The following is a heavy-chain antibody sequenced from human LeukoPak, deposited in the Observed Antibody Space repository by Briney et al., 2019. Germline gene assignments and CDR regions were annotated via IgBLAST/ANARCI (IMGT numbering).Heavy chain of an antibody. Sequence: SETLSLTCTVSGGSISSYYWSWIRQPPGKGLEWIGYIYYSGSTNYNPSLKSRVTISVDTSKNQFSLKLSSVTAADTAVYYCARSYDSSGYSPHFDYWGQGTLVTVSS. CDR2: IYYSGST. CDR1: GGSISSYY. V-gene: IGHV4-59*01. J-gene: IGHJ4*02. CDR3: ARSYDSSGYSPHFDY. D-gene: IGHD3-22*01.